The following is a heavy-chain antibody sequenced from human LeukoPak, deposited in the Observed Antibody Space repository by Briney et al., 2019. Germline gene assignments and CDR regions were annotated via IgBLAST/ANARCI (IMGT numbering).Heavy chain of an antibody. CDR1: GFTFSSYA. J-gene: IGHJ4*02. CDR3: ARGDRLGAALLASFDY. CDR2: ISGSGGST. Sequence: GGSLRLSCAASGFTFSSYAMSWVRQAPGKGLEWVSAISGSGGSTYYADSVKGRFTISRDNAKNSLFLQMNSLSPEDTAVYYCARGDRLGAALLASFDYWGQGTLVTVSS. V-gene: IGHV3-23*01. D-gene: IGHD3-16*01.